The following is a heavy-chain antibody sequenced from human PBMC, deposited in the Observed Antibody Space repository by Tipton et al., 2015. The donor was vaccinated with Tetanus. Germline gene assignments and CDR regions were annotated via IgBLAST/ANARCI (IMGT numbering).Heavy chain of an antibody. V-gene: IGHV1-2*02. Sequence: QVQLVQSGAEMKKPGASVKVSCKASGYTFTGYYIYWVRQAPGQGLEWMGWIDPNSGGTVYAQKFQGRVTMTRDTSISTAYMELRSLRSDDTAVFYCARDRADYIYYGMDVWGPGTTVTVS. CDR2: IDPNSGGT. CDR1: GYTFTGYY. J-gene: IGHJ6*02. CDR3: ARDRADYIYYGMDV. D-gene: IGHD3-16*01.